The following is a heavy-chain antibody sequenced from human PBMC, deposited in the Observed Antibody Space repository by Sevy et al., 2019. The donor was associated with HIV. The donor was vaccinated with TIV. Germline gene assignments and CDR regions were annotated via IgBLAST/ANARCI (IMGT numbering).Heavy chain of an antibody. V-gene: IGHV3-30-3*01. Sequence: GGSLRLSCAASGFTFSSYAMHWVRQAPGKGLEWVAVIYYDGSNKYYADSVKGRFTISRDNSKNTLYLQMNSLRAADTAVYYCARNWNYDYDGLDVWGQGTMVTVSS. CDR3: ARNWNYDYDGLDV. CDR2: IYYDGSNK. D-gene: IGHD1-1*01. CDR1: GFTFSSYA. J-gene: IGHJ6*02.